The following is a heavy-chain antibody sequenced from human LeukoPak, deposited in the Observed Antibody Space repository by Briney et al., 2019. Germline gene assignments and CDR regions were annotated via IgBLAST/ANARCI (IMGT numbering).Heavy chain of an antibody. J-gene: IGHJ4*02. CDR1: GYTFTGYY. CDR3: ARSLFTMVRGVIIAVDY. CDR2: SNPNSGGT. V-gene: IGHV1-2*02. Sequence: GASVKVSCKASGYTFTGYYMHWVRQAPGQGLEWRGWSNPNSGGTNYAQKFQGRVTMTRDTSISTAYMELSRLRSDDTAVYYCARSLFTMVRGVIIAVDYWGQGTLVTVSS. D-gene: IGHD3-10*01.